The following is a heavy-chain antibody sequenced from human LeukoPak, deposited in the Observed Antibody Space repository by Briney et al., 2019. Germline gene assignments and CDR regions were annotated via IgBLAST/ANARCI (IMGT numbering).Heavy chain of an antibody. D-gene: IGHD1-26*01. CDR3: AKAEVGPTTPLYYYGMDV. CDR1: GFTFSSYG. V-gene: IGHV3-30*18. CDR2: ISYDGSNK. Sequence: GGSLRLSCAASGFTFSSYGMHWVRQAPGKGLEWVAVISYDGSNKYYADSVKGRFTISRDNSKNTLYLQMNSLRAEDTAVYYCAKAEVGPTTPLYYYGMDVWGQGTTVTVSS. J-gene: IGHJ6*02.